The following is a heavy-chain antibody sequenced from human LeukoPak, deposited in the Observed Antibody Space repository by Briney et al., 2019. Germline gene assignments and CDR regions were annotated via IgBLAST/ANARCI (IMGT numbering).Heavy chain of an antibody. V-gene: IGHV3-33*06. CDR2: IWNDGSNK. J-gene: IGHJ4*02. CDR1: GFTFSHYG. D-gene: IGHD4-11*01. Sequence: PGRSLRLSCAASGFTFSHYGMHWVRQAPGKGLEWVAVIWNDGSNKYYADSVKGRFTIYRDDSQNMLYLQMDSLRAGDTAVYYCAKDAQRGFDYSNSLEYWGQGALVTVSS. CDR3: AKDAQRGFDYSNSLEY.